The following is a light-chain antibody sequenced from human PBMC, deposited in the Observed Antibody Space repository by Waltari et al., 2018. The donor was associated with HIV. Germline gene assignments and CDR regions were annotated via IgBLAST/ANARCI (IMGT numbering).Light chain of an antibody. CDR1: RSILYNSNNQNY. CDR3: QQYFNAPIT. CDR2: WAS. J-gene: IGKJ4*01. V-gene: IGKV4-1*01. Sequence: IVMTQSPDSLAMSLAGRATINSKSSRSILYNSNNQNYLAWYQQKPSQPPQLLIYWASTREFGVPDRFSGSGSGTNFTLTISSLQTEDVAVYYCQQYFNAPITFGGGTRVEI.